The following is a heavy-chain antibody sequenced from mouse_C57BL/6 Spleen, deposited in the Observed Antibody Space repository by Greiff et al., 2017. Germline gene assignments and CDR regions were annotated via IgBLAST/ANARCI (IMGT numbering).Heavy chain of an antibody. Sequence: QVHVQQSGPGLVQPSPSLSITCTASGFSLTSYGVHWVRQSPGKGLEWLGVIWRGGSTDYYAACLSRPGITKDNPKCQVFYKMNSLQADDTAICYYAKNPRGLDGNLYYAMGYWGQGTSVTVSS. CDR1: GFSLTSYG. V-gene: IGHV2-5*01. CDR2: IWRGGST. J-gene: IGHJ4*01. D-gene: IGHD2-1*01. CDR3: AKNPRGLDGNLYYAMGY.